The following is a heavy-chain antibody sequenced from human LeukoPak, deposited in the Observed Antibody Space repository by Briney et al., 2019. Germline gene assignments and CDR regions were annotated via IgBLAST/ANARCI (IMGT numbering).Heavy chain of an antibody. J-gene: IGHJ4*02. CDR2: FDPEDGET. CDR1: GYTLTELS. D-gene: IGHD6-13*01. CDR3: ATVIAAAGTFDY. Sequence: ASVKVSCKVSGYTLTELSMHWVRQAPGKGLEWMGGFDPEDGETIYAQKFQGRVTMTEDTSIDTAYMELSSLRSEDTAVYYCATVIAAAGTFDYWGQGTLVTVSS. V-gene: IGHV1-24*01.